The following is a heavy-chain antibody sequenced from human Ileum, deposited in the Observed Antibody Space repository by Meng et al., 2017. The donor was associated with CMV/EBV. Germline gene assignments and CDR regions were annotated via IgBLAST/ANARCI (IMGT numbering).Heavy chain of an antibody. Sequence: QVQLQESGPGLVKPSGXXXXXCTVSGGSVNNYYWSWIRQSAAKGLEWIGRFYSSDTYNYHPSLDSRVTMSLDTSKNQFSLNLRSVTAADTATYYCARGPGASTREGFDYWGLGTLVTVSS. CDR3: ARGPGASTREGFDY. J-gene: IGHJ4*02. CDR2: FYSSDTY. V-gene: IGHV4-4*07. D-gene: IGHD1-26*01. CDR1: GGSVNNYY.